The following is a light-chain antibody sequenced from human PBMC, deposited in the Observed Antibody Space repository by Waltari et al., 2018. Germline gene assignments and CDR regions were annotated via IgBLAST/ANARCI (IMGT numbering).Light chain of an antibody. V-gene: IGLV1-47*01. Sequence: QSVLTQPPSASGTPGQRVAVSCSGSTSNIGSSYVSWYQQLPGTAPTLLIFKSNQRPSGVPDRFSGSKSGTAASLAISGLHSEDEGVYFCAAWDDRLSAVVFGGGTQLTVL. CDR1: TSNIGSSY. J-gene: IGLJ2*01. CDR2: KSN. CDR3: AAWDDRLSAVV.